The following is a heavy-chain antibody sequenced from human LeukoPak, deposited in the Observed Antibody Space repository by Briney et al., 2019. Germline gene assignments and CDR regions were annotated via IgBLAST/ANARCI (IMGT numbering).Heavy chain of an antibody. V-gene: IGHV1-69*04. D-gene: IGHD3-22*01. CDR2: IITILGIA. Sequence: SVKVSCKASGGTFSSYAISWVRQAPGQGLEWMGRIITILGIANYAQKFQGRVTITADKSTSTAYMELSSLRSEDTAVYYCARGGTYYYDSSGSSHYFDYWGQGTLVTVSS. CDR1: GGTFSSYA. CDR3: ARGGTYYYDSSGSSHYFDY. J-gene: IGHJ4*02.